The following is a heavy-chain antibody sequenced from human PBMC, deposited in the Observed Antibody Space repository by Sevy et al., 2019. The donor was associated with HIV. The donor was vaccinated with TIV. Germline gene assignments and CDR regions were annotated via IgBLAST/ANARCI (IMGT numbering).Heavy chain of an antibody. CDR2: VSNRGDDT. CDR3: AIYDDYDAIGGTGTFDY. V-gene: IGHV3-23*01. Sequence: GGSLRLSCSASGFTFSGYAMSWVRQAPGKGLEWVSTVSNRGDDTYYADSVKGRFTISRDNSKDMLYLQLNSLIGDDTAVYFCAIYDDYDAIGGTGTFDYWGQGTLVTVSS. CDR1: GFTFSGYA. J-gene: IGHJ4*02. D-gene: IGHD4-17*01.